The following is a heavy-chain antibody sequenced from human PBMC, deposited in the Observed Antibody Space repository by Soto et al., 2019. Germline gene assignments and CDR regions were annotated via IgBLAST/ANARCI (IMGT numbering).Heavy chain of an antibody. V-gene: IGHV3-33*01. CDR1: GFSFSSYG. Sequence: GGSLRLSCAAAGFSFSSYGMHWVRQAPGKGLEWVAVIWYDGSNKYYADSVKGRFTISRDNSKNTLYLLMNSLRAEDTAVYYCARDGSGDRHAFDIWGQGTMVTVSS. CDR3: ARDGSGDRHAFDI. D-gene: IGHD3-10*01. CDR2: IWYDGSNK. J-gene: IGHJ3*02.